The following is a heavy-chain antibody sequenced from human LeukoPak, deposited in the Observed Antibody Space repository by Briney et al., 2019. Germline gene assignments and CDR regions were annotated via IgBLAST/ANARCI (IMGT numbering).Heavy chain of an antibody. Sequence: SLRLSCAASGLTFDDYAMHWVRQAPGKGLEWVSGISWNSGSIGYADSVKGRFTISRDNAKNSLYLQMNSLRAEDTALYYCAKDGNSYGYFYYFDYWGQGTLVTVSS. CDR3: AKDGNSYGYFYYFDY. CDR1: GLTFDDYA. J-gene: IGHJ4*02. CDR2: ISWNSGSI. D-gene: IGHD5-18*01. V-gene: IGHV3-9*01.